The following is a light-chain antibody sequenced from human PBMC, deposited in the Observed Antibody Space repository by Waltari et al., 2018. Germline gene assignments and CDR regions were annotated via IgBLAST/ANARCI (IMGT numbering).Light chain of an antibody. V-gene: IGLV2-14*03. J-gene: IGLJ2*01. CDR1: TSDIGYYDY. Sequence: QSALTQPASVSGSPGQSMTISCTGTTSDIGYYDYVSWYQQHPGGAPKLLIYGVNQRSSGASNRFAGSKSGNTASLTISDLQAADEADYYCGADTRGKTLVFGGGTKLTVL. CDR3: GADTRGKTLV. CDR2: GVN.